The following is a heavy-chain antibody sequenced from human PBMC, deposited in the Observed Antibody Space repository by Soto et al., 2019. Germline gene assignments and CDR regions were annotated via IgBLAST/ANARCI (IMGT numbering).Heavy chain of an antibody. Sequence: PSETLSLTCTVSGGSINSGGYYWNWVRQHAGKGLEWIGYISYSGNTYYNPSLRSRLSISVVTSKNQFSLKVSSVTAADTAVYYCASVSTAYPAYGHDLWGQGTMVTVP. CDR1: GGSINSGGYY. CDR3: ASVSTAYPAYGHDL. D-gene: IGHD4-17*01. V-gene: IGHV4-31*03. CDR2: ISYSGNT. J-gene: IGHJ4*02.